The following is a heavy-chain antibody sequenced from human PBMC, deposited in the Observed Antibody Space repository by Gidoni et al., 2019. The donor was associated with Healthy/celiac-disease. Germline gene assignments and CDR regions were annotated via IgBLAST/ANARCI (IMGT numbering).Heavy chain of an antibody. V-gene: IGHV4-4*02. D-gene: IGHD2-2*01. CDR2: IYHSGST. Sequence: QVQLQESGPGLVKPSGSLSLTCAVSGGSISSSNWWRWVRQPPGKGLEWIGEIYHSGSTNYNPSLKSRVTISVDKSKNQFSLKLSSVTAADTAVYYCARGEIVVVPAARGYYYYMDVWGKGTTVTVSS. J-gene: IGHJ6*03. CDR3: ARGEIVVVPAARGYYYYMDV. CDR1: GGSISSSNW.